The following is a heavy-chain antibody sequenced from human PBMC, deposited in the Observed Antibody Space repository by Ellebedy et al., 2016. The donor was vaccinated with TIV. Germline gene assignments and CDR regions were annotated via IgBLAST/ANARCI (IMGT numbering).Heavy chain of an antibody. Sequence: GESLKISCVASGFTFSNYWMSWVRQAPGKGLEWVANINQDGSRIYYVDSVKGRFTISRDNAKNSVYLRMNTLRVEDTAVYHCVRDGAYGDYSPGYYGMDVWGQGTTVTVSS. CDR2: INQDGSRI. D-gene: IGHD3-22*01. CDR1: GFTFSNYW. J-gene: IGHJ6*02. CDR3: VRDGAYGDYSPGYYGMDV. V-gene: IGHV3-7*03.